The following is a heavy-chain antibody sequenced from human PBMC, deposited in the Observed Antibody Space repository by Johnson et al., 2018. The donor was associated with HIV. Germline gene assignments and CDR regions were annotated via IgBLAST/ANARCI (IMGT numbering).Heavy chain of an antibody. J-gene: IGHJ3*02. D-gene: IGHD4-17*01. CDR1: GFTVSSNY. CDR3: ARPSVTTRDAFDI. CDR2: IYSGGST. Sequence: EVQLVESGGGLVQPGGSLRLSCAASGFTVSSNYMSWVRQGPGKGLEWVSVIYSGGSTYYADSVKGRFTISRDNSKNTLYLQMNSLRAEDTAVYHCARPSVTTRDAFDIWGQGTMVTVSS. V-gene: IGHV3-66*02.